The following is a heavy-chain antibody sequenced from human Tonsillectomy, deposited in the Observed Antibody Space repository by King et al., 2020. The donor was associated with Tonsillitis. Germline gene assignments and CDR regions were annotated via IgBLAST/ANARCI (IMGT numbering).Heavy chain of an antibody. J-gene: IGHJ6*02. Sequence: VQLVESGGGVVQPGRSLRLSCAASGFTFNSYAMHWVRQAPGKGLEWVAVISYDGSNKYYADSVKGRFTISRDNSKNTLYLQMNSLRAEDTAVYYCAREGQFQFYAMDVWGQGTTVTVSS. CDR1: GFTFNSYA. V-gene: IGHV3-30*04. CDR2: ISYDGSNK. CDR3: AREGQFQFYAMDV. D-gene: IGHD5-24*01.